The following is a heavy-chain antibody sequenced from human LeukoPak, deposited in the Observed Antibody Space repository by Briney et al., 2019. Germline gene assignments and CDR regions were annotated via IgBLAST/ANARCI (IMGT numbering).Heavy chain of an antibody. J-gene: IGHJ4*02. Sequence: GGSLRLSCAASGFTFSSYSMNWVRQAPGKGLEWVSSISSSSSYIYYADSVKGRFTISRDNAKNSLYLQMNSLRAEDTAVYYCAREGYDSSGYYPPPPSFDYWGQGTLVTVSS. CDR2: ISSSSSYI. CDR1: GFTFSSYS. V-gene: IGHV3-21*01. D-gene: IGHD3-22*01. CDR3: AREGYDSSGYYPPPPSFDY.